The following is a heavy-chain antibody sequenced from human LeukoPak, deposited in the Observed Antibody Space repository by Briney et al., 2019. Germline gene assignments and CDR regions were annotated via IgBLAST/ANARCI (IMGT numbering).Heavy chain of an antibody. CDR1: GFTFSKFT. D-gene: IGHD5-12*01. CDR2: ISGSGGTT. J-gene: IGHJ4*02. Sequence: GGSLRLSCAASGFTFSKFTMNWARQAPGKGLEWVSVISGSGGTTYYADSVNGRFTISRDNSKNTLYLEMNSLRAEDTAVYYCAKDQRPDSGYDIDCWGQGTLVTVSS. CDR3: AKDQRPDSGYDIDC. V-gene: IGHV3-23*01.